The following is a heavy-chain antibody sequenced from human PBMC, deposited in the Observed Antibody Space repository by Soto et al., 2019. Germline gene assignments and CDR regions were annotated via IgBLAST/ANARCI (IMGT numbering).Heavy chain of an antibody. V-gene: IGHV4-59*12. Sequence: SETLSLTCTVSGGSINSYYWSWIRQPPGKGLEWIGYIYYSGSTYYNPSLKSRVTISVDTSKNQFSLKLSSVTAADTAVYYCARVEMATIDYWGQGTLVTVS. CDR3: ARVEMATIDY. CDR2: IYYSGST. D-gene: IGHD5-12*01. J-gene: IGHJ4*02. CDR1: GGSINSYY.